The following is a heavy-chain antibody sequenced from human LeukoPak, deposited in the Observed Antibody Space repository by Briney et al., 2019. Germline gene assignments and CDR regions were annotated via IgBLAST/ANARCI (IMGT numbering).Heavy chain of an antibody. Sequence: SVKVTLTSAGFTFFISAIQWVRQARRQRPEWIGWIAVGSGNTNYAQKFQERVTITRDMSTKTAHLELSGLRSEDTAVYYCAAHLIRVTGSTCWGQGTPVTGSS. CDR2: IAVGSGNT. CDR1: GFTFFISA. J-gene: IGHJ4*02. V-gene: IGHV1-58*02. D-gene: IGHD5/OR15-5a*01. CDR3: AAHLIRVTGSTC.